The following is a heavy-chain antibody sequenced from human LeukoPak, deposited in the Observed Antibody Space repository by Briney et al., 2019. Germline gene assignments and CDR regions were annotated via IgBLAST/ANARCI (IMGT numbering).Heavy chain of an antibody. CDR2: ISSSGSGT. CDR3: AKDRSQLWLSYFDY. J-gene: IGHJ4*02. D-gene: IGHD5-18*01. Sequence: GGSLRLSCAASGFTFSSYAMSWVRQAPGKGLEWVSAISSSGSGTYYADSVKGRFAISRDSSKNTLYLQMNSLRAEDTAVYYCAKDRSQLWLSYFDYWGQRTLVTVSS. CDR1: GFTFSSYA. V-gene: IGHV3-23*01.